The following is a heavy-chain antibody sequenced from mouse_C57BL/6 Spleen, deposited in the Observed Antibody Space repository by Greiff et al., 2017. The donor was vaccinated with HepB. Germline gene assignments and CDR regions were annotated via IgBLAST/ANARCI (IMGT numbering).Heavy chain of an antibody. CDR1: GYSITSGYD. CDR2: ISYSGST. J-gene: IGHJ2*01. V-gene: IGHV3-1*01. CDR3: ARGGTTVVDYFDY. D-gene: IGHD1-1*01. Sequence: DVQLQESGPGMVKPSQSLSLTCTVTGYSITSGYDWHWIRHFPGNKLEWMGYISYSGSTNYNPSLKSRISITHDTSKNHFFLKLNSVTTEDTATYYCARGGTTVVDYFDYWGQGTTLTVSS.